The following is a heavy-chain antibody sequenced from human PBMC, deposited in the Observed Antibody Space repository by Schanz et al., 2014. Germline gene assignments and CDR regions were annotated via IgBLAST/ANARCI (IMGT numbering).Heavy chain of an antibody. CDR1: GFTFSSYG. J-gene: IGHJ4*02. CDR2: VCYDGSKK. V-gene: IGHV3-33*01. D-gene: IGHD1-26*01. Sequence: LVESGGGVVQPGRSLRLSCAASGFTFSSYGMHWVRQVPGKGLEWVAVVCYDGSKKYYADSVKGRFTISRDNAKNSLSLQMDRLRDEDTAVYYCARRYSGRYCFDYWGQGTLVAVSS. CDR3: ARRYSGRYCFDY.